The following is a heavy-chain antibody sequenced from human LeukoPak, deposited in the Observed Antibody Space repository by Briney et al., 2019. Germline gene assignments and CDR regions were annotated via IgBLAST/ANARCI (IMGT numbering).Heavy chain of an antibody. Sequence: PGGSLRLSCAASGIIIDVYGMSWVRQAPGKGLEWISGINWNGVSTGYADSVKGRFTISRDNVRNSLYLQMNSLRVEDTALYYCARGTDVWGQGTTVTVSS. V-gene: IGHV3-20*04. CDR1: GIIIDVYG. CDR3: ARGTDV. CDR2: INWNGVST. J-gene: IGHJ6*02.